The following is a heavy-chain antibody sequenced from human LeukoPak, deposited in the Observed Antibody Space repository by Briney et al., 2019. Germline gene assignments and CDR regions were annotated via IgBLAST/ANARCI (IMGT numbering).Heavy chain of an antibody. V-gene: IGHV4-34*01. CDR1: GGSFSGYY. Sequence: PSATLSLTCAVYGGSFSGYYWSWIRQPPGKGLEWIGEINHSGSTNYNPSLKSRVTISVDTSKNQFSLKLSSVTAADTAVYYCARRIGTSYFDYWGQGTLVTVSS. CDR2: INHSGST. J-gene: IGHJ4*02. CDR3: ARRIGTSYFDY. D-gene: IGHD1-1*01.